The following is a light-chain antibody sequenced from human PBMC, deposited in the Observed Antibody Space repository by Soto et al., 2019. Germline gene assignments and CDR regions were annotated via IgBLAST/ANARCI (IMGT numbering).Light chain of an antibody. V-gene: IGKV3-20*01. J-gene: IGKJ1*01. CDR2: GAS. CDR1: QSVSNNY. CDR3: QQYAASQRT. Sequence: EIVLTQSPGTLSLSPRERATLACRASQSVSNNYLAWYQHRRGQAPRHLIYGASTRAPGIPDRFSGRGSGTDFTLTISRLEPEYFAVYYCQQYAASQRTFGQGTQVEV.